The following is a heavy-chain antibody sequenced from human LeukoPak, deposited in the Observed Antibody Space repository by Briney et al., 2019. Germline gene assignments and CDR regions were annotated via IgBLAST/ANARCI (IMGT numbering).Heavy chain of an antibody. CDR1: GGSFSGYY. V-gene: IGHV4-34*01. Sequence: PSETLSLTCAVYGGSFSGYYWSWIRQPPGKGLEWIGEINHSGSTNYNPSLKSRVTISVDTSKNQFSLRLSSVTAADTAVYCCARKWLVLRFDPWGQGTLVTVSS. J-gene: IGHJ5*02. CDR3: ARKWLVLRFDP. CDR2: INHSGST. D-gene: IGHD6-19*01.